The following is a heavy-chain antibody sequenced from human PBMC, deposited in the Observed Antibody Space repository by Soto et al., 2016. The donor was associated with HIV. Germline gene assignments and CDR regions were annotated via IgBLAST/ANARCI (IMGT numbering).Heavy chain of an antibody. CDR3: ARVSSGWSLTLSYYYYYMDV. V-gene: IGHV3-53*02. D-gene: IGHD6-19*01. CDR1: GFTVSSNY. Sequence: EVQLVETGGGLIQPGGSLRLSCAASGFTVSSNYMSWVRQAPGKGLEWVSVIYSGGSTYYADSVKGRFTISRDNSKNTLYLQMNSLRAEDTAVYYCARVSSGWSLTLSYYYYYMDVWGKGTTVTVSS. J-gene: IGHJ6*03. CDR2: IYSGGST.